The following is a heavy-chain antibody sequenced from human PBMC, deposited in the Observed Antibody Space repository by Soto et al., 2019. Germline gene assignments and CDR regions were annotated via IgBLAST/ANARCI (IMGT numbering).Heavy chain of an antibody. CDR1: GGSISSYY. CDR2: IYYSGST. J-gene: IGHJ4*02. Sequence: SETLSLTCTVSGGSISSYYWSWIRQPPGKGLEWIGYIYYSGSTNYNPSLKSRVTISVDTSKNQFSLRLSSVTAADTAVYYCARAYYDFWRVTPFDYWGQGTLVTVSS. D-gene: IGHD3-3*01. V-gene: IGHV4-59*01. CDR3: ARAYYDFWRVTPFDY.